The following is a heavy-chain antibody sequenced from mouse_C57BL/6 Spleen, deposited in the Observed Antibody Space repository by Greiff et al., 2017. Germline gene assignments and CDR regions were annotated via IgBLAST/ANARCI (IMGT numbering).Heavy chain of an antibody. CDR1: GFTFSSYA. D-gene: IGHD1-1*01. Sequence: DVKLVESGGGLVKPGGSLKLSCAASGFTFSSYAMSWVRQTPEKRLEWVATISDGGSYTSYPDNVKGRFTISRDNAKNNLYLQMSHLKSEDTAMYYCARDTYYGSSYRYYDYWGQGTTLTVSS. CDR2: ISDGGSYT. V-gene: IGHV5-4*01. J-gene: IGHJ2*01. CDR3: ARDTYYGSSYRYYDY.